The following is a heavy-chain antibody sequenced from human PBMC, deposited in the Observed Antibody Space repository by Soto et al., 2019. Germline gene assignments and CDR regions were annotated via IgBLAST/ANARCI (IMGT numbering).Heavy chain of an antibody. V-gene: IGHV3-23*01. Sequence: EVQLLESGGGLVQPGGSLRLSCAASGFTFSSYAMSWVRQAPGKGLEWVSAISGSGGSTYYADSVKGRFTISRDNSKNTLYLKMNGLRAEGRPVYCWAKGRIAAEGWFDPWGKGPLVTVSS. J-gene: IGHJ5*02. CDR3: AKGRIAAEGWFDP. D-gene: IGHD6-13*01. CDR2: ISGSGGST. CDR1: GFTFSSYA.